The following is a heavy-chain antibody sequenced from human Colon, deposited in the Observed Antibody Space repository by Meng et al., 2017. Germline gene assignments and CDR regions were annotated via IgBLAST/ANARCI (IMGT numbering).Heavy chain of an antibody. J-gene: IGHJ4*02. D-gene: IGHD5-12*01. Sequence: VELVEAGGGLVKPGGSLRLSCAAAGFTISSYTMNWVRQAPGKGLEWVSSISTGSGYIYYVDSVKGRFTVSRDNAKNSLYLQMNSLRAEDTAVYYCARDLSLGSLFDYCGQGTLVTVSS. CDR3: ARDLSLGSLFDY. V-gene: IGHV3-21*06. CDR2: ISTGSGYI. CDR1: GFTISSYT.